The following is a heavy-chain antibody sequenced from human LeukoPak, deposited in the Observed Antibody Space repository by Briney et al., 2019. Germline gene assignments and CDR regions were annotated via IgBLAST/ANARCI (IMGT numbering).Heavy chain of an antibody. V-gene: IGHV4-59*08. D-gene: IGHD3-22*01. Sequence: PSETLSLTCIVSVASINNTSWTWIGPPPGRGVEWIGYFYSSGSANYNPPRKSRVIISGDTSKNQISLNLTSVTAADTAVYFCARHRDYYDTWGHGTLVTVSS. CDR2: FYSSGSA. CDR1: VASINNTS. J-gene: IGHJ4*01. CDR3: ARHRDYYDT.